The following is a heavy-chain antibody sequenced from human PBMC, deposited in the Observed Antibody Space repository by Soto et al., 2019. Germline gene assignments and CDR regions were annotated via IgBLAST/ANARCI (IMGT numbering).Heavy chain of an antibody. Sequence: HPGGSLRLSCAASGFTFSSYAMSWVRQAPGKGLEWVSAISGSGGSTYYADSVKGRFTISRDNSKNTLYLQMNSLRAEDTAVYYCAKDQEGQWLDPDAFDIWGQGTMVTVSS. V-gene: IGHV3-23*01. D-gene: IGHD6-19*01. CDR3: AKDQEGQWLDPDAFDI. CDR1: GFTFSSYA. J-gene: IGHJ3*02. CDR2: ISGSGGST.